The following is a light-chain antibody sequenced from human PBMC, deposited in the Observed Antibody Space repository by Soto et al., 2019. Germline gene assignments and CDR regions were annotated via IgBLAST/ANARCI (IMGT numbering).Light chain of an antibody. V-gene: IGLV1-40*01. CDR3: QSYDNSLGGSNV. CDR2: GNS. CDR1: SSNIWAGHD. J-gene: IGLJ1*01. Sequence: QSVLTQPPSVSGAPGQSVTISCTGSSSNIWAGHDVHWYQQFPGTAPKVLIYGNSNRPSGVPDRFSGSKSGTSASLAITGLQAEDEADYYCQSYDNSLGGSNVFGTGTKVTVL.